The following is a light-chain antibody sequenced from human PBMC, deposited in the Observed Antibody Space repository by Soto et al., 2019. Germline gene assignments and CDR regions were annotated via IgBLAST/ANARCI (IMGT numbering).Light chain of an antibody. CDR2: KAS. J-gene: IGKJ3*01. Sequence: DIQMTQSPSTLSASIGDRVTITCRASQSINSWLAWYQQKPGKAPKLLIYKASTLESGVPSRFSGSGSGTEFTLTISCLQPDDFATYYCQQFDDYPFTFGPGT. CDR3: QQFDDYPFT. CDR1: QSINSW. V-gene: IGKV1-5*03.